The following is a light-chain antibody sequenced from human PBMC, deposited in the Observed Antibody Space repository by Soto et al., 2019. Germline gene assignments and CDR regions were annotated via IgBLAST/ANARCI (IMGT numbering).Light chain of an antibody. CDR3: QQRNVWPRT. CDR1: QSVNNY. V-gene: IGKV3-11*01. J-gene: IGKJ1*01. Sequence: EIVFTQSPATLSLSPGERATLSCRASQSVNNYLAWYQQKPGQAPRLLISDASNRATGIPARFSGSGSGTDFTLTISTLEAEDFAVYYCQQRNVWPRTFGRGTKVDIK. CDR2: DAS.